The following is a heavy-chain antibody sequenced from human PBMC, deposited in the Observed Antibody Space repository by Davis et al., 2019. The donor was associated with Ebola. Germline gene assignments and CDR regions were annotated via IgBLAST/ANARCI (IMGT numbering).Heavy chain of an antibody. J-gene: IGHJ4*02. D-gene: IGHD5-24*01. CDR2: ISPDGSST. V-gene: IGHV3-74*01. Sequence: GESLKISCAASGFTFSSYWMHWVRQAPGKGLVWVSRISPDGSSTNYADSVKGRFTISRDNSKNTLFLQMSSLRVEDTAVYYCARRSNVYNSDWGQGSLVTVSS. CDR3: ARRSNVYNSD. CDR1: GFTFSSYW.